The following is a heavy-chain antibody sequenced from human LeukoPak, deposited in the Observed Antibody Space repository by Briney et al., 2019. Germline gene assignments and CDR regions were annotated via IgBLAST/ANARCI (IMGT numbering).Heavy chain of an antibody. Sequence: GESLKISCKGSGYSFTSYWIGWVRQMPGKGLEWTGIIYPGDSDTRYSPSFQGQVTISADKSISTAYLQWSSLKASDTAMYYCARQHKGYCTNGVCSDFDYWGQGTLVTVSS. CDR1: GYSFTSYW. J-gene: IGHJ4*02. D-gene: IGHD2-8*01. CDR3: ARQHKGYCTNGVCSDFDY. CDR2: IYPGDSDT. V-gene: IGHV5-51*01.